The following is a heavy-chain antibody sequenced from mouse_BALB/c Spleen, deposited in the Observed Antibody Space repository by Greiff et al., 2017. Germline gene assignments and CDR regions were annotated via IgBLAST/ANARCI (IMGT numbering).Heavy chain of an antibody. J-gene: IGHJ3*01. Sequence: DVQLVESGGGLVKPGGSLKLSCAASGFTFSDYYMYWVRQTPEKRLEWVATISDGGSYTYYPDSVKGRFTISRDNAKNNLYLQMSSLKSEDTAMYYCARDLPYWGQGTLVTVSA. V-gene: IGHV5-4*02. CDR1: GFTFSDYY. CDR3: ARDLPY. CDR2: ISDGGSYT.